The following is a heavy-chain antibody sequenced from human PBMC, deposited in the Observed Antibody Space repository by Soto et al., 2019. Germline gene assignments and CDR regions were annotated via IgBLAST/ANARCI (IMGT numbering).Heavy chain of an antibody. Sequence: GGSLRLSCAASGFTFSSYDMHWVRQATGKGLEWVSAIGTAGDTYYPGSVKGRFTISRENAKNSLYLQMNSLRAGDTAVYYCARGYGSGSYPRYNWFDPWGQGTMVTVSS. CDR1: GFTFSSYD. CDR2: IGTAGDT. J-gene: IGHJ5*01. CDR3: ARGYGSGSYPRYNWFDP. D-gene: IGHD3-10*01. V-gene: IGHV3-13*01.